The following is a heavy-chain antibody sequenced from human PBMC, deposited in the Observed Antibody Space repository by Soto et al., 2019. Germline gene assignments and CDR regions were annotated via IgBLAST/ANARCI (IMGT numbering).Heavy chain of an antibody. CDR1: GGTFSSYA. Sequence: SVKVCCKASGGTFSSYAISWVRQATGQGLEWMGGIIPIFGTANYAQKFQGRVTITADESTSTAYMELSSLRSEDTAVYYCARDKSSGITIFDYGMDVWGQGTTVTVSS. CDR2: IIPIFGTA. CDR3: ARDKSSGITIFDYGMDV. J-gene: IGHJ6*02. V-gene: IGHV1-69*13. D-gene: IGHD3-3*01.